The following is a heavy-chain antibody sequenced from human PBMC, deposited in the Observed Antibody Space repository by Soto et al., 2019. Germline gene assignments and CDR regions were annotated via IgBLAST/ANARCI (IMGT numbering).Heavy chain of an antibody. CDR1: GYTLTSYY. Sequence: ASVKVSCKASGYTLTSYYMHWVRQAPGQGLEWMGIINPSGGSTSYAQKFQGRVTMTRDTSTSTVYMELSSLRSEETAVYYCAPGGRRGITSAGVVIIRSYFDYWRQRYLVTVSS. CDR3: APGGRRGITSAGVVIIRSYFDY. CDR2: INPSGGST. V-gene: IGHV1-46*03. J-gene: IGHJ4*02. D-gene: IGHD3-3*01.